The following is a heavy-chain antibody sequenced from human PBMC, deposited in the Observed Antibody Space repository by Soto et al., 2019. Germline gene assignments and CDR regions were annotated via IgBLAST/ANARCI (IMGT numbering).Heavy chain of an antibody. CDR1: GYTFTSHG. Sequence: QVQLVQSGAEVKKPGASVKVSCKASGYTFTSHGITWVRQAPGQGLEWMGWISAYNGNTNYAQKLQGRVTMTTDTFXSTAYMELRSLRSDDTAVYYCARISGYDGDNWFDPWGQGTLVTVSS. CDR2: ISAYNGNT. CDR3: ARISGYDGDNWFDP. J-gene: IGHJ5*02. V-gene: IGHV1-18*01. D-gene: IGHD5-12*01.